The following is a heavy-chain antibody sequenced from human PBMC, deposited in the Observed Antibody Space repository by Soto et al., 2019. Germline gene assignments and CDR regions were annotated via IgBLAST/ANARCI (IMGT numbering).Heavy chain of an antibody. J-gene: IGHJ4*02. Sequence: PSETLSLTCAVSGGPVSSGSYYWSWIRQPPGRGLEWIGYIFYDGSTNYNPSLKSRVTISVDTSKNQFSLRLTSVTAADTAVYYCARDLHSRGSLDYWGQGTLVNVSS. CDR2: IFYDGST. CDR3: ARDLHSRGSLDY. CDR1: GGPVSSGSYY. V-gene: IGHV4-61*01. D-gene: IGHD3-22*01.